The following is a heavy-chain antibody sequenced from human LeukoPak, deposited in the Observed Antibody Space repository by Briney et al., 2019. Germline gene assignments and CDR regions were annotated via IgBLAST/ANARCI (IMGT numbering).Heavy chain of an antibody. Sequence: GGSLRLSCAASGFTFSSYWITWVRQAPGKGLEWVANINQDGSEKCYVDSVKGRFTISRDNAKNSLYLQMNSLRAEDTAVYYCARGSRDDYSNPPFDHWGQGTLVTVSS. V-gene: IGHV3-7*01. CDR2: INQDGSEK. CDR3: ARGSRDDYSNPPFDH. D-gene: IGHD4-11*01. CDR1: GFTFSSYW. J-gene: IGHJ4*02.